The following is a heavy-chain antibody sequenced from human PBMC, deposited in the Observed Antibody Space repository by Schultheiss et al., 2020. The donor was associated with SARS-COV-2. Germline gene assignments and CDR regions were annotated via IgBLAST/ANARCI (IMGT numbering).Heavy chain of an antibody. CDR1: GFTVSSNY. CDR2: INAAGDST. CDR3: AKGGQRITIFGVATPRDYMDV. D-gene: IGHD3-3*01. V-gene: IGHV3-23*01. J-gene: IGHJ6*03. Sequence: GGSLRLSCAASGFTVSSNYMSWVRQAPGKGLEWVSDINAAGDSTYYADSVRGRFTISRDNSKNTLYLQMNSLRAEDTAVYYCAKGGQRITIFGVATPRDYMDVWGKGTTVTVSS.